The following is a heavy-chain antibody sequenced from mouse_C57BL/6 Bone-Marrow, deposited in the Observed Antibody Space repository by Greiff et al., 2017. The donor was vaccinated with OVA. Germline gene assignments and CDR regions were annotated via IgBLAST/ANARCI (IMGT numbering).Heavy chain of an antibody. CDR1: GFSLTSYG. J-gene: IGHJ2*01. CDR2: IWSGGST. D-gene: IGHD1-1*01. CDR3: ATLFITTVVAFDY. Sequence: VKLMESGPGLVQPSQSLSITCTVSGFSLTSYGVHWVRQSPGKGLEWLGVIWSGGSTDYNAAFISRLSISKDNSKSQVFFKMNSLQADDTAIYYCATLFITTVVAFDYWGQGTTLTVSS. V-gene: IGHV2-2*01.